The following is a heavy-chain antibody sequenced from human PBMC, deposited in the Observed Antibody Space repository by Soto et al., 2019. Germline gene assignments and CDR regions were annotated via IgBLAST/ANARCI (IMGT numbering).Heavy chain of an antibody. CDR2: INAGNGNT. D-gene: IGHD6-19*01. V-gene: IGHV1-3*01. CDR1: GYTFTSYA. J-gene: IGHJ4*02. CDR3: TRDIGGWPDY. Sequence: QVQLVQSGAEVKKPGASVKVSCTTSGYTFTSYAMHWGRQAPGQRLESMGWINAGNGNTKNSQKLQGRVNITIETSGSTAYMEMSSLRSQDTAIYYCTRDIGGWPDYWGQGTVVTVSS.